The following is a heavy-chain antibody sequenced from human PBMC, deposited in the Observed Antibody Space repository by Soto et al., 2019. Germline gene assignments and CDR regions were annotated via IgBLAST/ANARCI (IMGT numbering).Heavy chain of an antibody. D-gene: IGHD2-15*01. V-gene: IGHV1-69*13. CDR3: AREANGGNFDY. CDR1: GGTFSSYA. Sequence: GASVKVSCKASGGTFSSYAISWVRQAPGQGLEWMGVIIPIFGTANYAQKFQGRVTITADESTSTAYMELSSLRTEDTAVYYCAREANGGNFDYWGQGTLVTVSS. J-gene: IGHJ4*02. CDR2: IIPIFGTA.